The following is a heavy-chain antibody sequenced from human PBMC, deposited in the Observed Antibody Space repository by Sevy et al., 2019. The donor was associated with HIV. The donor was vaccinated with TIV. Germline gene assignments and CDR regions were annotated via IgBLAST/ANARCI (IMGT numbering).Heavy chain of an antibody. CDR2: FIPMFDTE. J-gene: IGHJ6*02. V-gene: IGHV1-69*13. CDR1: GGTFSNYA. D-gene: IGHD3-22*01. CDR3: AGSYFDSSGYSPLYYYGMDV. Sequence: ASVKVSCKASGGTFSNYAISWVRQAPGQGLEWMGGFIPMFDTENSAQKFQGKVTLTADGSTTTAYMELSSLRSDDTAVYYCAGSYFDSSGYSPLYYYGMDVWGQGTTVTVSS.